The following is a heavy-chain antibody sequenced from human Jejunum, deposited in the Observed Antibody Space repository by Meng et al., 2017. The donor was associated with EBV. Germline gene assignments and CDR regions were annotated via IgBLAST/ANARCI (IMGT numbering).Heavy chain of an antibody. CDR1: GDTLFNGGHY. Sequence: QVPLQEPVPGPVYPSPTLSPTFACSGDTLFNGGHYWTWIRPPPGKGLEWIGYIFYTGNTYYNPSLKSRVTISLDISKNQFSLNLTSVTAADTAVYYCARDTNGDYGWVDPWGQGTLVTVSS. D-gene: IGHD4-17*01. CDR2: IFYTGNT. J-gene: IGHJ5*02. V-gene: IGHV4-30-4*01. CDR3: ARDTNGDYGWVDP.